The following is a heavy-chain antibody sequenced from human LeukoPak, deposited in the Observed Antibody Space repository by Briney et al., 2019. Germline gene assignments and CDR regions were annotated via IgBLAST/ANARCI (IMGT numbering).Heavy chain of an antibody. Sequence: SGGSLRLSCAASGFTFSSYGMHWVRQAPGKGLEWVAVISYDGSNKYYADSVKGRFTISRDNSKNTLYLQMNSLRAEDTAVYYCAKGGDYPYYFDYWGQGTLVTVSS. CDR1: GFTFSSYG. CDR3: AKGGDYPYYFDY. V-gene: IGHV3-30*18. D-gene: IGHD4-17*01. CDR2: ISYDGSNK. J-gene: IGHJ4*02.